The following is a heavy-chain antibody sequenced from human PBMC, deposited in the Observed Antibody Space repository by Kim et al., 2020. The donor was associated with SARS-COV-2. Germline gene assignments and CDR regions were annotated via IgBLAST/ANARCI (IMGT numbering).Heavy chain of an antibody. D-gene: IGHD4-17*01. Sequence: SVKVSCKASGFTFTSSAVQWVRQARGQRLEWIGWIVVGSGNTNYAQKFQERVTITRDMSTSTAYMELSSLRSEDTAVYYCAAALYGDYGEDYWGQGTLVTVSS. CDR1: GFTFTSSA. J-gene: IGHJ4*02. V-gene: IGHV1-58*01. CDR3: AAALYGDYGEDY. CDR2: IVVGSGNT.